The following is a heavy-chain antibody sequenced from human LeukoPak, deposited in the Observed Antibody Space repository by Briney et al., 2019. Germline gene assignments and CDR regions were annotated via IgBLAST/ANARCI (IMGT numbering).Heavy chain of an antibody. CDR2: ISGRGGST. CDR1: GFTFSSYA. J-gene: IGHJ5*02. V-gene: IGHV3-23*01. CDR3: AKDRVSYYYDSSGYYYESTLHKRNWLDP. D-gene: IGHD3-22*01. Sequence: GGSLRLSCAASGFTFSSYAMSCVRQAPGEGLEWVSAISGRGGSTYYADSVTGRFTISRDNSKNTLYLQMNSLRAEDTAVYYCAKDRVSYYYDSSGYYYESTLHKRNWLDPWGQGTLVTVSS.